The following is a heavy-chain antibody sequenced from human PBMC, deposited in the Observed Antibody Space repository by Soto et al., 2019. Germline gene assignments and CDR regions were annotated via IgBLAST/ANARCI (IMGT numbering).Heavy chain of an antibody. V-gene: IGHV3-7*05. CDR1: GLPFSSDW. J-gene: IGHJ6*02. D-gene: IGHD6-6*01. Sequence: PGGSLRLSCAASGLPFSSDWMNWVRQAPGKGLEWVANIKEDGSEIYYVDSVKGRFTISRDNAKNSLYLQMNSLRADDTAVYYCARGRYGSSPERYYYYGLDVWGQGTTVTVS. CDR3: ARGRYGSSPERYYYYGLDV. CDR2: IKEDGSEI.